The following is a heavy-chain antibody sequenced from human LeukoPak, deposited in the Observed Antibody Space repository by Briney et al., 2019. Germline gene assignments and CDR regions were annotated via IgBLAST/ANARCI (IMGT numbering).Heavy chain of an antibody. J-gene: IGHJ4*02. Sequence: PSETLSLTCTVSGGSISSSSYYWGWIRQPPGKGLEWIGSIYYSGSTYYNPSLKSRVTISVDTSKNQFSLKLSSVTAADTAVYYCARSIAAADKTGHHYWGQGTLVTVSS. D-gene: IGHD6-13*01. CDR2: IYYSGST. V-gene: IGHV4-39*01. CDR1: GGSISSSSYY. CDR3: ARSIAAADKTGHHY.